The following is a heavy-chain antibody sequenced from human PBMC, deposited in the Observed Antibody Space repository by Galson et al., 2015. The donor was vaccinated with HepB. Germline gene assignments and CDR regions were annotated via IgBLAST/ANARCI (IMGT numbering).Heavy chain of an antibody. CDR1: GFTFSSHA. CDR2: ISGSGGTT. V-gene: IGHV3-23*01. CDR3: AGYCSTTNCYRGRFYFDL. J-gene: IGHJ3*01. Sequence: SLRLSCAASGFTFSSHAMNWVRQAPGKGLEWVSAISGSGGTTFYADSVKGRFTISKDNSKNTLYLQMNSLRAEDMALYYCAGYCSTTNCYRGRFYFDLWGKGTMVTVSS. D-gene: IGHD2-2*02.